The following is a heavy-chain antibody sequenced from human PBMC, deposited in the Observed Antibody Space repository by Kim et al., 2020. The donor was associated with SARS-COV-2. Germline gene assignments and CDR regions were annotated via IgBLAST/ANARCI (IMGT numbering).Heavy chain of an antibody. D-gene: IGHD5-12*01. CDR3: AKAVYSGYDNYNQFDY. CDR1: GFTFDDYA. Sequence: GGSLRLSCAASGFTFDDYAMHWVRQAPGKGLEWVSGISWNSGSIGYADSVKGRFTISRDNAKNSLYLQMNSLRAEDTALYYCAKAVYSGYDNYNQFDYWGQGTLVTVSS. CDR2: ISWNSGSI. V-gene: IGHV3-9*01. J-gene: IGHJ4*02.